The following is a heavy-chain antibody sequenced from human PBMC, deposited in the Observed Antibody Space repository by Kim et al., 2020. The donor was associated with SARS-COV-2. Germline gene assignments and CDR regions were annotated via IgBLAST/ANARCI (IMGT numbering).Heavy chain of an antibody. CDR2: ISSKGDNT. CDR1: GFTFSSYA. Sequence: GGSLRLSCAASGFTFSSYAIHWVRQAPGKGLEYVSGISSKGDNTYYVNSVKGRFTISRDNSKNTVYLQMGSLRAEDMAVYYCARDGSVGVTRLYYHYGMDVWGQGTAVTVFS. J-gene: IGHJ6*02. CDR3: ARDGSVGVTRLYYHYGMDV. V-gene: IGHV3-64*01. D-gene: IGHD2-21*02.